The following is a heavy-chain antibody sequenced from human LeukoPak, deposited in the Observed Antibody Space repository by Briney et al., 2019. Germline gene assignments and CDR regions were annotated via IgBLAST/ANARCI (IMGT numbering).Heavy chain of an antibody. J-gene: IGHJ1*01. Sequence: SETLSLTCTVSGGSISSSSYYWGWIRQPPGKGLEWIGSIYYSGSTYYNPSLKSRVAMSVDTSKNQFSLKLSSVTAADTAVYYCARNEGYCSSTSCPPRGEYFQHWGQGTLVTVSS. D-gene: IGHD2-2*01. CDR2: IYYSGST. CDR3: ARNEGYCSSTSCPPRGEYFQH. V-gene: IGHV4-39*07. CDR1: GGSISSSSYY.